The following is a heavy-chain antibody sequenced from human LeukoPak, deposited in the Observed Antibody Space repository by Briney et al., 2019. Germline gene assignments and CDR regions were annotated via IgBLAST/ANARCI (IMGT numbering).Heavy chain of an antibody. J-gene: IGHJ4*02. CDR1: GGSISSYY. D-gene: IGHD1-1*01. Sequence: SETLSLTCTVSGGSISSYYWSWIRQPPGKGLEWIGSIYYSGSTYYNPSLKSRVTISVDTSKNQFSLKLSSVTAADTAVYYCATRSYNWNDVVFDYWGQGTLVTVSS. CDR3: ATRSYNWNDVVFDY. V-gene: IGHV4-59*05. CDR2: IYYSGST.